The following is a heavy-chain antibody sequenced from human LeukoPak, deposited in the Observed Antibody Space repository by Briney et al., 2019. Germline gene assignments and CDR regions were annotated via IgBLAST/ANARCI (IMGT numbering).Heavy chain of an antibody. D-gene: IGHD3-22*01. Sequence: QSGGSLRLSCAASGFTFSSYAMSWVRQAPGKGLEWVSAISGSGGSTYYADSVKGRFTISRDNSKNTLYLQMNSLRAEDTAVYYCARGTVSTFYYYDSSGYYIVFDYWGQGTLVTVSS. J-gene: IGHJ4*02. CDR3: ARGTVSTFYYYDSSGYYIVFDY. V-gene: IGHV3-23*01. CDR1: GFTFSSYA. CDR2: ISGSGGST.